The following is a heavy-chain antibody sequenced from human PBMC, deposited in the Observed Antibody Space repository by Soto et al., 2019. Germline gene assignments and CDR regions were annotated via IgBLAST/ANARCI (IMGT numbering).Heavy chain of an antibody. V-gene: IGHV3-30*18. CDR3: AKGNTVVLRFLESSRGMDV. CDR1: GFTFSSHG. CDR2: ISYDGSNK. Sequence: GGALRLSCAASGFTFSSHGMHWVRQAPGKGLEWVAVISYDGSNKYYADSVKGRFTISRDNSKNTLYLQMNSLRAEDTAVYYCAKGNTVVLRFLESSRGMDVWGQGTTVTVSS. D-gene: IGHD3-3*01. J-gene: IGHJ6*02.